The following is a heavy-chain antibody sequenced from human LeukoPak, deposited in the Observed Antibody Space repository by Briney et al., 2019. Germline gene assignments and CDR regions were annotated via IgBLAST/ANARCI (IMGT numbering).Heavy chain of an antibody. V-gene: IGHV1-2*02. CDR3: ASLAAAGTPFDY. Sequence: ASVKVSCKASGYTFTDYYMHWVRQAPGQGLEWMGWINPNSGGTNYAQKFQGRVTMTRDTSISTAYMELSRLRSDDTAVYYCASLAAAGTPFDYWGQGTLVTVSS. J-gene: IGHJ4*02. D-gene: IGHD6-13*01. CDR1: GYTFTDYY. CDR2: INPNSGGT.